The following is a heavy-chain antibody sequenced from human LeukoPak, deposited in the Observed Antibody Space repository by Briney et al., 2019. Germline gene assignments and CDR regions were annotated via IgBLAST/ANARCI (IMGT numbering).Heavy chain of an antibody. CDR1: GFTFTSYA. Sequence: GGSLRLSCAASGFTFTSYAMNWVRQAPGQGLEWMGWINTNTGNPTYAQGFTGRFVFSLDTSVSTAYLQISSLKAEDTAVYYCARDRKRTWRGSSGWSHRGGNYYYYMDVWGKGTTVTVSS. CDR2: INTNTGNP. J-gene: IGHJ6*03. V-gene: IGHV7-4-1*02. CDR3: ARDRKRTWRGSSGWSHRGGNYYYYMDV. D-gene: IGHD6-19*01.